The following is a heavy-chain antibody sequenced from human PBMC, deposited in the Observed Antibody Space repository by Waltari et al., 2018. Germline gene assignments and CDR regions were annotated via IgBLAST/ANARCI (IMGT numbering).Heavy chain of an antibody. Sequence: QLQLQESGPGLVKPSETLSLTCTVSGGSISSSSYYWGWIRQPPGKGLEWIGSIYYSGSTYYNPSLKSRVTISVDTSKNQFSLKLSSVTAADTAVYYCARDVRGSPPLYYYYYMDVWGKGTTVTISS. V-gene: IGHV4-39*07. CDR2: IYYSGST. CDR1: GGSISSSSYY. CDR3: ARDVRGSPPLYYYYYMDV. D-gene: IGHD3-10*02. J-gene: IGHJ6*03.